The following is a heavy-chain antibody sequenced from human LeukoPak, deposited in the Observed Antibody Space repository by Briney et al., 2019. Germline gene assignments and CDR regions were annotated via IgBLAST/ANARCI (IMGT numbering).Heavy chain of an antibody. CDR1: GFTFDDYA. CDR3: AKGGKYYYDSSGYWIFGY. D-gene: IGHD3-22*01. CDR2: ISWNSGSI. J-gene: IGHJ4*02. V-gene: IGHV3-9*01. Sequence: GRSLRLSCAASGFTFDDYAMHWVRHAPGKGLEWVSGISWNSGSIGYADSVKGRFTISRDNAKNSLYLQMNSLRAEDTALYYCAKGGKYYYDSSGYWIFGYWGQGTLVTVSS.